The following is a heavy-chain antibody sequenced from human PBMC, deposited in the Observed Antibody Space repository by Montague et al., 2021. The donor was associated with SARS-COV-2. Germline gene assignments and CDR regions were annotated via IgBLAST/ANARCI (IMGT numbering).Heavy chain of an antibody. CDR2: ISYSGST. Sequence: SETLSLTCTVSGGSISSYYWSWIRQPPGRGLQWIGYISYSGSTNYNPSLKSRVTISVDTSKNHFTLRLSSVTAADTAVYYCASVRRNKLLFGSLYYGMDVWGQGTTVTVSS. CDR1: GGSISSYY. V-gene: IGHV4-59*01. J-gene: IGHJ6*02. CDR3: ASVRRNKLLFGSLYYGMDV. D-gene: IGHD2-2*01.